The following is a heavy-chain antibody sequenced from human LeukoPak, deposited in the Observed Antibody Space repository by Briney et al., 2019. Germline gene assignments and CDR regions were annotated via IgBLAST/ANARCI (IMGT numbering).Heavy chain of an antibody. J-gene: IGHJ4*02. CDR1: GGSISSYY. D-gene: IGHD6-19*01. CDR2: IYYSGST. V-gene: IGHV4-59*01. CDR3: ARESIAVAGIYYFDY. Sequence: SETLSLTCTVSGGSISSYYWRWIRQPPGKGLEWIGYIYYSGSTNYNPSLKSRVTISVDTSKNQFSLKLSSVTAADTAVYYCARESIAVAGIYYFDYWGQGTLVTVSS.